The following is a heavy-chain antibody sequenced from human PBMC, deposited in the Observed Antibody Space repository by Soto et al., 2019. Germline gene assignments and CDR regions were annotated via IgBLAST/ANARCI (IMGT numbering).Heavy chain of an antibody. CDR3: ARDLSGSGSYGWWFDP. V-gene: IGHV4-59*01. CDR1: GGSISSYY. CDR2: IYYSGST. D-gene: IGHD3-10*01. Sequence: QVQLQESGPGLVKPSEPLSLTCTVSGGSISSYYWSWIRQPPGKGLEWIGYIYYSGSTNYNPSLKSRVTISLDTSKNQFSLKLSSVTAADTAVYYCARDLSGSGSYGWWFDPWGQGTLVTVSS. J-gene: IGHJ5*02.